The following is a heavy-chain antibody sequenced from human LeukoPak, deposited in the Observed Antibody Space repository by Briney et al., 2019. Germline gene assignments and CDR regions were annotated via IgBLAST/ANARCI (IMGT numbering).Heavy chain of an antibody. Sequence: SQTLSPTCAVSGGSISSGGYSWSWIRQHPGKGLEWIGYIYYSGSTYYNPSLKSRVTISVDTSKNQFSLKLSSVTAADTAVYYCACASGYYYYGMDVWGQGTTVTVSS. J-gene: IGHJ6*02. CDR1: GGSISSGGYS. V-gene: IGHV4-31*11. CDR3: ACASGYYYYGMDV. D-gene: IGHD3-3*01. CDR2: IYYSGST.